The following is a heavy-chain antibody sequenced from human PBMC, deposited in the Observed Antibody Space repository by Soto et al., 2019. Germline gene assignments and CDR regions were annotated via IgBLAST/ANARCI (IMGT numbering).Heavy chain of an antibody. J-gene: IGHJ3*01. Sequence: QVQLVESGGGVVQPGRSLRLSCAASGCTFNNYGMHWVRQAPGKGLEWVAAISNDGRDKYYGASVKGRLTISRDNSKNTVYLQMNSLRADDTAVYYCAKDQGIAASHGIDWGQGTMVTVSS. CDR2: ISNDGRDK. V-gene: IGHV3-30*18. D-gene: IGHD6-13*01. CDR3: AKDQGIAASHGID. CDR1: GCTFNNYG.